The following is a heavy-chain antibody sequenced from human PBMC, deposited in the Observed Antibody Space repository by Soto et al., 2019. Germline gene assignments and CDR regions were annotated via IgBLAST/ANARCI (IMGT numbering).Heavy chain of an antibody. CDR2: VSSSADAT. CDR1: GFIFSSYD. V-gene: IGHV3-23*01. CDR3: AKSYFFSWYDS. Sequence: EVQLLESGGGLVQPGGSLRLSCAASGFIFSSYDMAWVRQAPGKGLEWVSTVSSSADATQYADSVKGRFTISRDNSKNTLYLEMNNLGDEDTATYYCAKSYFFSWYDSWVQGTLVTVSS. D-gene: IGHD3-10*01. J-gene: IGHJ5*01.